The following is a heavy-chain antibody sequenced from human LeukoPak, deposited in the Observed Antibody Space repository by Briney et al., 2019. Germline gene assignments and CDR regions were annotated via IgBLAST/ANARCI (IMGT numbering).Heavy chain of an antibody. Sequence: GGSLRLSCTASGFTFGDYYMTWIRQAPGKGLEWVANIKLDGSEKNYVDSVKGRFTISRDNTKNSLYLQMNSLRAEDTAVFYCARDQYDTWSRRGNFDSWGQGTLVIVSS. J-gene: IGHJ4*02. CDR1: GFTFGDYY. CDR3: ARDQYDTWSRRGNFDS. D-gene: IGHD3-3*01. CDR2: IKLDGSEK. V-gene: IGHV3-7*03.